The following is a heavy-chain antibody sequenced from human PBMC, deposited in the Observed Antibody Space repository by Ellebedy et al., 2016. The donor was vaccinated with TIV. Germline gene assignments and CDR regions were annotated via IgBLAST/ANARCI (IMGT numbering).Heavy chain of an antibody. CDR2: IWYDGSNK. J-gene: IGHJ3*02. D-gene: IGHD6-19*01. V-gene: IGHV3-33*01. CDR3: ARDRVAVAGAFDI. Sequence: GESLKISCAASGFTFSSYGMHWVRQAPGKGLEWVAVIWYDGSNKYYADSVKGRFTISRDNSKNTLYLQMNSLRAEDTAVYYCARDRVAVAGAFDIWGQGTMVTVSS. CDR1: GFTFSSYG.